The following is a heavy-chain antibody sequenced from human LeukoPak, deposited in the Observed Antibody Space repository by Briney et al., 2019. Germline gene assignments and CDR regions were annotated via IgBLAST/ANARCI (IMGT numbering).Heavy chain of an antibody. CDR1: GFTFTSCV. CDR2: MNPNSGNT. J-gene: IGHJ4*02. CDR3: ARAYSSSWSGVFGY. V-gene: IGHV1-8*01. Sequence: ASVKVSCKASGFTFTSCVINWVGQAAGRGREWMGWMNPNSGNTRYAQQVQRTSTMTSETSISTAPMELSSLRSEDTAVYSCARAYSSSWSGVFGYWGQRTLVTASS. D-gene: IGHD6-13*01.